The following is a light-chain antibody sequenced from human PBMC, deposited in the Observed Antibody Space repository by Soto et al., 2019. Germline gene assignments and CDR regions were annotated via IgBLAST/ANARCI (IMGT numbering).Light chain of an antibody. CDR2: DIN. J-gene: IGLJ1*01. CDR3: VSYTTSASYV. Sequence: QSVLTQPASVSGSPGQSITISCTGTSSDVGNYIFVSWYRQHPGKAPKLMIYDINNRPSGVSNRFSGSKSGKTASLTISGLQAEDEADYYCVSYTTSASYVFGTGTKVTVL. CDR1: SSDVGNYIF. V-gene: IGLV2-14*01.